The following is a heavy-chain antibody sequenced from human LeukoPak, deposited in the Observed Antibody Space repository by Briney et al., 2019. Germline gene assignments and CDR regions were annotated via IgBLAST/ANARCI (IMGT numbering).Heavy chain of an antibody. V-gene: IGHV4-61*08. CDR2: IYYSGST. Sequence: SSRTLSLTCTVSGGSISSGDYYWSWIRQPPGKGLEWIGYIYYSGSTNYNPSLKSRVTISVDTSKNQFSLKLSSVTAADTAVYYCARDTPLTGYTAYYYYGMDVWGQGTTVNVSS. CDR3: ARDTPLTGYTAYYYYGMDV. D-gene: IGHD3-9*01. CDR1: GGSISSGDYY. J-gene: IGHJ6*02.